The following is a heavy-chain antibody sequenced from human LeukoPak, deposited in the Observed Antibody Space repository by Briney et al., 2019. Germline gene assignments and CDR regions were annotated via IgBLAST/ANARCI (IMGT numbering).Heavy chain of an antibody. CDR1: NGSINGYY. J-gene: IGHJ3*02. CDR3: ARLAGYTFDI. CDR2: IYYSGSA. D-gene: IGHD2-2*02. V-gene: IGHV4-59*01. Sequence: PSETLSLTCTVSNGSINGYYWSWIRQPPGKGLEWIGYIYYSGSANYNPSLKSRVTISVDTSQNQFSLKLTSVTAADTAVYYCARLAGYTFDIWGQGTMVTVSS.